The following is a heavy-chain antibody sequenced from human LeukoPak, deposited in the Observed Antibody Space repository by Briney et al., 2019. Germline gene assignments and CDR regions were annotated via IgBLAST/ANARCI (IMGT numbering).Heavy chain of an antibody. CDR3: ARDIHPLVAADGHYYYGLDV. CDR2: ISWNSGNV. D-gene: IGHD6-13*01. J-gene: IGHJ6*02. V-gene: IGHV3-9*01. Sequence: PGRSLRLSCAASGFTFDDYVMHWVRQAPGKGLEWVSGISWNSGNVIYAESVKGRFTISRDNAENSLYLQMNRLRAEDTALYYCARDIHPLVAADGHYYYGLDVWGQGTMVTVPS. CDR1: GFTFDDYV.